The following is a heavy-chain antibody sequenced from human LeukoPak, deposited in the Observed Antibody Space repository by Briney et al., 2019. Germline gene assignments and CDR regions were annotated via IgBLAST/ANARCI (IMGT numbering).Heavy chain of an antibody. Sequence: GGSLRLSCAASGFTFSSYAMSWVRQAPGKGLEWVSTISGSGGSTYYADSVKGRFTLSRDNSKSTLYLQMNSLRAEDTAVYYCAKGSKGSSILFDYWGQGTLVTVSS. CDR1: GFTFSSYA. CDR3: AKGSKGSSILFDY. J-gene: IGHJ4*02. CDR2: ISGSGGST. V-gene: IGHV3-23*01. D-gene: IGHD6-13*01.